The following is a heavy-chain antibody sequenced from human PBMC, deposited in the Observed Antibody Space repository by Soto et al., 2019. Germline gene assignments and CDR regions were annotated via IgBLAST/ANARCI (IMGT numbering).Heavy chain of an antibody. CDR3: AGTYYYGSGSYYNPPHHGGMDV. CDR1: GGSISSYY. D-gene: IGHD3-10*01. J-gene: IGHJ6*02. CDR2: IYYSGST. Sequence: SETLSLTCTVSGGSISSYYWSWIRQPPGKGLEWIGYIYYSGSTNYNPSLKSRVTISVDTSKNQFSLKLSSVTAADTAVYYCAGTYYYGSGSYYNPPHHGGMDVWGQGTTVTVSS. V-gene: IGHV4-59*08.